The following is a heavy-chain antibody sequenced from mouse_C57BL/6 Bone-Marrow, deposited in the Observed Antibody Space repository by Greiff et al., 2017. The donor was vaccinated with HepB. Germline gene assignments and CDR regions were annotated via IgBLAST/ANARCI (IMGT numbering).Heavy chain of an antibody. V-gene: IGHV5-17*01. D-gene: IGHD2-3*01. CDR3: AREEGPMDGYNAPFAY. Sequence: EVQRVESGGGLVKPGGSLKLSCAASGFTFSDYGMHWVRQAPEKGLEWVAYISSGSSTIYYADTVKGRFTISRDNAKNTLFLQMTSLRSEDTAMYYCAREEGPMDGYNAPFAYWGQGTLVTVSA. CDR2: ISSGSSTI. CDR1: GFTFSDYG. J-gene: IGHJ3*01.